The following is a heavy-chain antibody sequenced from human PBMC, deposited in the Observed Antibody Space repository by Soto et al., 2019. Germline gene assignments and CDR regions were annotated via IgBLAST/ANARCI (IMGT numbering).Heavy chain of an antibody. V-gene: IGHV4-4*02. D-gene: IGHD2-2*01. CDR3: ARVVRAIVVVPAAIFDL. CDR2: IYHSGST. CDR1: GGSISSSNW. Sequence: QVQLQESGPGLVKPSGTLSLTCAVSGGSISSSNWWSWVRQPPGKGLDWIGEIYHSGSTNYNPSLKSRVTISVDKSKNQFSLKLSSVTAADTAVYYCARVVRAIVVVPAAIFDLWGRGTLVTVSS. J-gene: IGHJ2*01.